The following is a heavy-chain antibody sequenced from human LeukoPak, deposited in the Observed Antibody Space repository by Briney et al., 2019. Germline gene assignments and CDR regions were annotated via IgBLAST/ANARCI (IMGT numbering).Heavy chain of an antibody. D-gene: IGHD3-22*01. Sequence: PSETLSLTCTVSGDSISNYCWSWVRQPAGKGLEWIGRIYASGSSNYNPSLKSRITMSVDTSKNQFSLKLSSVTAADTAVYYCARCLNTYYYDNSGYSPEHYYMDVWGKGTTVIVSS. CDR1: GDSISNYC. J-gene: IGHJ6*03. V-gene: IGHV4-4*07. CDR2: IYASGSS. CDR3: ARCLNTYYYDNSGYSPEHYYMDV.